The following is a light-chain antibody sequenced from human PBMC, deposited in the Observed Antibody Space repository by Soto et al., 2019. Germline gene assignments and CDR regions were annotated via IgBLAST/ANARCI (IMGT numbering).Light chain of an antibody. Sequence: ESVLTQSPATLSLSPGERATLSCRASQSVSRYFAWYQQKPGQPPRLLIYDASDRATGIPARFSDSGSATNSTLTISSLKPEDFAVYFCQQHFSGPLTFDQGTKLEIK. CDR1: QSVSRY. CDR2: DAS. CDR3: QQHFSGPLT. J-gene: IGKJ2*01. V-gene: IGKV3-11*01.